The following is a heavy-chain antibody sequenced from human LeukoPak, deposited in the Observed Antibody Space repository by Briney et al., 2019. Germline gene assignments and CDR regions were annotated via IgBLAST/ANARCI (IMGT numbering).Heavy chain of an antibody. D-gene: IGHD1-26*01. CDR1: GASITSYY. J-gene: IGHJ3*02. Sequence: PSETLSLTCTVSGASITSYYWNWVRQPPGKGLEWLGYVFHSGESNYNPPLKSGVTMSVKKSKKQFALRQRSVHAADTAVYFWAKWDSGFNAFEIWGQGAMVTVSS. CDR3: AKWDSGFNAFEI. CDR2: VFHSGES. V-gene: IGHV4-59*08.